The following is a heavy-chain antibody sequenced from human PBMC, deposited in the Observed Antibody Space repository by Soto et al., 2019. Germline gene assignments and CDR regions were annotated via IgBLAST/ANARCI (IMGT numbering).Heavy chain of an antibody. CDR1: GFRFEQYV. CDR2: VSPTGDTV. CDR3: LKDAPNGSIDD. J-gene: IGHJ4*02. Sequence: VQVVASGGGLVQPGRSLRLSWAVSGFRFEQYVMHWVRQGSGKGLECVSTVSPTGDTVAYADSVEGRFTVSRDNAKNSLYLQMNSLKGDDTAFYYCLKDAPNGSIDDWGQGTLVTVSS. V-gene: IGHV3-9*01. D-gene: IGHD3-10*01.